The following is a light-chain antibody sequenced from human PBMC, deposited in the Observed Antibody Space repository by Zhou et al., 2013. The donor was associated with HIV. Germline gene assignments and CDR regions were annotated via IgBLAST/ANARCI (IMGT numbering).Light chain of an antibody. CDR3: QQSHILPWT. CDR1: QDISNY. J-gene: IGKJ1*01. Sequence: DIQMTQSPSSLSAFVGDRVTITCRASQDISNYLAWFQQKPGKAPKVLIYGASSLRSGVSLRFSGSGSGTDFILTINSLQPEDFATYFCQQSHILPWTFGQGTKVEIK. CDR2: GAS. V-gene: IGKV1-16*01.